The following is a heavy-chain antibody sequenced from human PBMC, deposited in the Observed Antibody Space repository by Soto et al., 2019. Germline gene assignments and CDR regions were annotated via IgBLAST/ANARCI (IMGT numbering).Heavy chain of an antibody. CDR2: IRGFSPYT. V-gene: IGHV3-21*01. D-gene: IGHD3-10*01. J-gene: IGHJ6*02. CDR3: ARDRGYDAHDYYYNAMDV. CDR1: GFTFRTYT. Sequence: LRLSCISSGFTFRTYTMNWVRQAPGKGLEWVSGIRGFSPYTFYAESVRGRFTISRDNAKNSLFLQMDSLRAEDTAVYYCARDRGYDAHDYYYNAMDVWGQGTMVTVSS.